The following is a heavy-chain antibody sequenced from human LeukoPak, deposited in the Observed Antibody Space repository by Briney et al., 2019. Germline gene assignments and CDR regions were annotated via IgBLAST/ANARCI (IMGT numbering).Heavy chain of an antibody. J-gene: IGHJ4*02. Sequence: PSETLSLTCTVSGGSISTYYWSWMRQPPGRGLEWIGYIYYSGSTNHNPSLQSRVTISADTSKNQFSLKLNSVTAAGTAVYYCARGGVPGGFYGSFDYWGQGTLVSVSS. CDR1: GGSISTYY. V-gene: IGHV4-59*01. D-gene: IGHD3-3*01. CDR2: IYYSGST. CDR3: ARGGVPGGFYGSFDY.